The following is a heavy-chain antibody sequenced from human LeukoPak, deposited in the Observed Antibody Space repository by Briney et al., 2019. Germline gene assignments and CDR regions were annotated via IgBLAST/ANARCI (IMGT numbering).Heavy chain of an antibody. CDR1: GFPFNTYA. CDR2: ISSNGDNT. Sequence: PGGSLRLSCSASGFPFNTYAIHWVRQAPGKGLEYVAGISSNGDNTDFADSAEGRFTISRDNSKSTLFLQMNSLRAEDTAVYFCTRDSALLGVAFDLWGQGTVVTVSS. D-gene: IGHD2-15*01. CDR3: TRDSALLGVAFDL. J-gene: IGHJ3*01. V-gene: IGHV3-64D*06.